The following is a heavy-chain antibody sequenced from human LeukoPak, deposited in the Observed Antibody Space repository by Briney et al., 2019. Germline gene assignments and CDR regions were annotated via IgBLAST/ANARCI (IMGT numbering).Heavy chain of an antibody. CDR3: ARGPIVGFGELSPPDV. Sequence: SETLSLTCTVSGGSISSYYWSWIRQPPGKGLEWIGYIYYSGSTYYNPSLKSRVTISVDTSKNQFSLKLTSVTAADTAVYSCARGPIVGFGELSPPDVWGQGTTVTVSS. V-gene: IGHV4-59*12. CDR1: GGSISSYY. CDR2: IYYSGST. J-gene: IGHJ6*02. D-gene: IGHD3-10*01.